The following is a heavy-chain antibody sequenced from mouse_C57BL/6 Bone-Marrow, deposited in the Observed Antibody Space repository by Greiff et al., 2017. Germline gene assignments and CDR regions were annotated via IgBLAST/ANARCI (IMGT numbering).Heavy chain of an antibody. J-gene: IGHJ3*01. CDR3: TSIYDGYGFAY. CDR1: GFSLTSYG. CDR2: IWSGGST. V-gene: IGHV2-2*01. D-gene: IGHD2-3*01. Sequence: VQLQQSGPGLVQPSQSLSITCTVSGFSLTSYGVHWVRQSPGKGLEWLGEIWSGGSTDYNAAFISRLSISKDNSKSKVFFKMNSLQADDTAIYYCTSIYDGYGFAYWGQGTLVTVSA.